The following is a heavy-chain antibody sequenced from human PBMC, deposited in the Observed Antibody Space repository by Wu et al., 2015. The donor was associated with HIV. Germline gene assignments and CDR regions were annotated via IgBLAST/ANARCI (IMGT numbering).Heavy chain of an antibody. CDR1: KYIFTNYD. D-gene: IGHD1-14*01. J-gene: IGHJ6*01. CDR2: MNPNSGNT. Sequence: QVQLVQSGTEVKKPGASVKVSCKASKYIFTNYDVNWVRQATGQGLEWMGWMNPNSGNTGYGQKFQGRVTFTRNTSISTAYMELNGLTSDDTAVYYCARGSRYCIGTSAPGTVHDVWAKGTTVTVSS. V-gene: IGHV1-8*02. CDR3: ARGSRYCIGTSAPGTVHDV.